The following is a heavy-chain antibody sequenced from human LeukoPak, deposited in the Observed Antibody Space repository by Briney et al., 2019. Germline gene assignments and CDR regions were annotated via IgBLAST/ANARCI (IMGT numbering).Heavy chain of an antibody. J-gene: IGHJ4*02. CDR1: GFTFDDHT. V-gene: IGHV3-43*01. CDR3: AKDIQRGYRYGYDY. D-gene: IGHD5-18*01. Sequence: SGGSLRLSCAASGFTFDDHTMHWVRQAPGKGLEWVSLISWDGGSTYYADSVKGRFTISRDNSKNSLYLQMNSLRTEDTALYYCAKDIQRGYRYGYDYWGQGTLVTVSS. CDR2: ISWDGGST.